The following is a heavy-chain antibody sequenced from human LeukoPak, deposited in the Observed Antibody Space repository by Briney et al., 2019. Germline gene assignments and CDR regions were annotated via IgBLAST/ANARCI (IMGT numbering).Heavy chain of an antibody. D-gene: IGHD4-17*01. CDR3: ARDGDYGDFDY. Sequence: AETLSLTCTVSGGSISSYYWSWIPQPPGKGVEWIGYIYYSGSTNYNPSLKSRVTISVDTSKNQFSLKLSSVTAADTAVYYCARDGDYGDFDYWGQGTLVTVSS. CDR2: IYYSGST. CDR1: GGSISSYY. J-gene: IGHJ4*02. V-gene: IGHV4-59*01.